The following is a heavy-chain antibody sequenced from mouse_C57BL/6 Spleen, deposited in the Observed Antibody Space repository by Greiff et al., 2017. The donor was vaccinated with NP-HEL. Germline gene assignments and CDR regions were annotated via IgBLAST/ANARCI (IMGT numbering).Heavy chain of an antibody. CDR1: GYTFTDYE. CDR3: TRSLLAY. D-gene: IGHD2-10*01. CDR2: IDPETGGT. Sequence: VKLMESGAELVRPGASVTLSCKASGYTFTDYEMHWVKQTPVHGLEWIGAIDPETGGTAYNQKFKGKAILTADKSSSTAYMELRSLTSEDSAVYYCTRSLLAYWGQGTLVTVSA. V-gene: IGHV1-15*01. J-gene: IGHJ3*01.